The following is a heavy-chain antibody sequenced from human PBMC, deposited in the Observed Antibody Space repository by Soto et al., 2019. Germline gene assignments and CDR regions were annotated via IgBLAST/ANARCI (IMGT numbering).Heavy chain of an antibody. J-gene: IGHJ4*02. V-gene: IGHV3-49*04. CDR2: IRSKINGVTT. CDR1: GFTFGDFA. CDR3: IRGRTRGDY. D-gene: IGHD3-10*01. Sequence: EVQLVESGGGLAQPGRSPRLSCTASGFTFGDFAMTWVRQAPGKGLEWVGLIRSKINGVTTEYAASVQGRFTMSRDDSRSIAYLQMNSLKTEDTAVYYCIRGRTRGDYWGQGTLVTVSA.